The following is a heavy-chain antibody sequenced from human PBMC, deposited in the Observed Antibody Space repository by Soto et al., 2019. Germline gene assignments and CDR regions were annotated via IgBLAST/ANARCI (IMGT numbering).Heavy chain of an antibody. V-gene: IGHV1-46*03. J-gene: IGHJ4*02. CDR1: GYTFTSSY. Sequence: QVPLVQSGAEVKKPGASVKVSCKASGYTFTSSYMHWVRQAPGQGLEWMGIINPSGGSTSYAQKFQGRVTMTRDTSTSTVYMELSSLRSEDTAVYYCASPGVYCSGGSCPIDYWGQGTLVTVSS. D-gene: IGHD2-15*01. CDR2: INPSGGST. CDR3: ASPGVYCSGGSCPIDY.